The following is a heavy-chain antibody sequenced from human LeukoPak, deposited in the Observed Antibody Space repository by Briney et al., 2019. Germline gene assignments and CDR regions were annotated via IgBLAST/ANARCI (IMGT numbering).Heavy chain of an antibody. CDR1: GGSISSYY. D-gene: IGHD3-3*01. CDR3: ARSSSIFGVTTFDY. V-gene: IGHV4-4*07. Sequence: SETLSLTCTVSGGSISSYYWSWIRQPAGKGLEWIGRIYTSGSTNYNPSLKSRVTMSVDTSKNQFSLKLSSVTAADTAVYYCARSSSIFGVTTFDYWGQGTLVTVSS. J-gene: IGHJ4*02. CDR2: IYTSGST.